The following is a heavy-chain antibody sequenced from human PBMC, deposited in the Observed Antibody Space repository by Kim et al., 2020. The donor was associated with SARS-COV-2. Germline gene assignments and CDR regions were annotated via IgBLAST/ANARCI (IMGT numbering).Heavy chain of an antibody. D-gene: IGHD3-22*01. CDR1: GFTVSSNY. CDR3: ARVVMGSSGYYFDY. J-gene: IGHJ4*02. Sequence: GGSLRLSCAASGFTVSSNYMSWVRQAPGKGLEWVSVIYSGGSTYYADSVKGRFTISRHNSKNTLYLQMNSLRAEDTAVYYCARVVMGSSGYYFDYWGQGTLVTVSS. V-gene: IGHV3-53*04. CDR2: IYSGGST.